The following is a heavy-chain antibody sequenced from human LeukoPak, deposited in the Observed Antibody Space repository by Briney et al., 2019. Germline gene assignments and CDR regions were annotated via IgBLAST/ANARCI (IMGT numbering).Heavy chain of an antibody. Sequence: GGSLRLSCAASGFTVSSNYMSWVRQAPGKGLEWVSVIYSGGSTYYADSVKGRFTISRDSSKNTLYLQMNSLRAEDTAVYYCAREGGPYRPLDYSGQGTLVTVAS. CDR3: AREGGPYRPLDY. J-gene: IGHJ4*02. CDR2: IYSGGST. V-gene: IGHV3-53*01. CDR1: GFTVSSNY.